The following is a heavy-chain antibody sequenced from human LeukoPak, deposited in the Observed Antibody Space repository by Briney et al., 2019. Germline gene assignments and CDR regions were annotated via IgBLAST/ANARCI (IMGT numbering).Heavy chain of an antibody. D-gene: IGHD5-18*01. CDR1: GASISDGNYY. CDR2: MFYSEST. V-gene: IGHV4-61*05. J-gene: IGHJ4*02. Sequence: SETLSLTCTVSGASISDGNYYWGWIRQPPGKGLEWIGYMFYSESTKYNPSLKSRVTISVDKSKNQFSLHMSSVTAADTAVYYCASTSNSALGLAYFDHWGQGSLVTVSS. CDR3: ASTSNSALGLAYFDH.